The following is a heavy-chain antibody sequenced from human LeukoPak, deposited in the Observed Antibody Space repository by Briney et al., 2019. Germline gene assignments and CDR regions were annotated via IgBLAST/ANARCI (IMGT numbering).Heavy chain of an antibody. Sequence: GGSLRLSCAASGFTFSSYGMHWVRQAPGKGLEWVAVISYDGSDKYYADSVRGRFTISRDNSKNTLYLQMNSLRAEDTAVYYCAKDQYYGSGSYLVDYWGQGTLVTVSS. J-gene: IGHJ4*02. CDR2: ISYDGSDK. V-gene: IGHV3-30*18. CDR3: AKDQYYGSGSYLVDY. D-gene: IGHD3-10*01. CDR1: GFTFSSYG.